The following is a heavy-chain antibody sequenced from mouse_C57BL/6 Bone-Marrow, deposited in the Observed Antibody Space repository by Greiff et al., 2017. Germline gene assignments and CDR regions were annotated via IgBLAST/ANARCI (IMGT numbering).Heavy chain of an antibody. Sequence: QVQLKQPGAELVRPGSSVKLSCKASGYTFTSYWMDWVKQRPGQGLEWIGKIYPSDSETHYNQKFKDKATLTVDKSSSKAYMQLSSLTSEDSAVYYCARRGSSYVDWYFDVWGTGTTVTVSS. D-gene: IGHD1-1*01. CDR1: GYTFTSYW. J-gene: IGHJ1*03. CDR3: ARRGSSYVDWYFDV. CDR2: IYPSDSET. V-gene: IGHV1-61*01.